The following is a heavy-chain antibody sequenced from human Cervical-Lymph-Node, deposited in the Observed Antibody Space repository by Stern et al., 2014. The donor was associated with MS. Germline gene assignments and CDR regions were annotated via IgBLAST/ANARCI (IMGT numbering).Heavy chain of an antibody. Sequence: EVQLVESGGGLVKPGGSLRLSCAASGFTFSSYNMNWVRQAPGKGLEWVSSISSSSSYIYYADSVKDPFTISRNNAKNSLYMQMNILRAEDTAVYYCSREEYYYDSSGYSVWGQGTTVTVSS. CDR3: SREEYYYDSSGYSV. CDR2: ISSSSSYI. V-gene: IGHV3-21*01. CDR1: GFTFSSYN. D-gene: IGHD3-22*01. J-gene: IGHJ6*02.